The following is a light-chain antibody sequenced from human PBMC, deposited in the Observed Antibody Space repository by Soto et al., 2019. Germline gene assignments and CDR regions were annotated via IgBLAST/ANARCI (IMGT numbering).Light chain of an antibody. Sequence: EIVMTQSPATLSVSPGERATLSCRASQSVSSNLAWYQQKPGQAPRLLIYGASTRATGITDRLSGSGSGTEFTLTISSLQSEDFAVYYCQQYNNWPPITFGQGTRLEIK. CDR3: QQYNNWPPIT. J-gene: IGKJ5*01. CDR1: QSVSSN. CDR2: GAS. V-gene: IGKV3-15*01.